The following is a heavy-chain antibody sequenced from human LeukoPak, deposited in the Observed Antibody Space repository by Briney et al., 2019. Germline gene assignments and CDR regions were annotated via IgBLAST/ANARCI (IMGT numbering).Heavy chain of an antibody. CDR1: GASISSGRYY. J-gene: IGHJ4*02. CDR2: IYYSGST. D-gene: IGHD3-22*01. CDR3: ARHRVGDSSGYNYPFDY. V-gene: IGHV4-31*03. Sequence: SQTLSLTCTVSGASISSGRYYWSWIRHLPGKGLEWIAYIYYSGSTYYNPSLKSRVIISIDTSNNQFSLNLISVTAADTAVYYCARHRVGDSSGYNYPFDYWGQGTLVTVSS.